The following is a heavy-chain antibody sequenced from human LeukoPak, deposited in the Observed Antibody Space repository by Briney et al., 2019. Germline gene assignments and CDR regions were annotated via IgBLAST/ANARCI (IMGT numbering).Heavy chain of an antibody. V-gene: IGHV4-59*01. D-gene: IGHD5-24*01. CDR2: IYYSGST. CDR3: ARGARREGYNFDY. CDR1: GGSISTYY. Sequence: PSETLSLTCTVSGGSISTYYWTWIRLPPGKGLEWMGYIYYSGSTNYNPSLKSRVTISVDTSKNQFSLKLSSVTAADTAIYHCARGARREGYNFDYWGQGTLVTVSS. J-gene: IGHJ4*02.